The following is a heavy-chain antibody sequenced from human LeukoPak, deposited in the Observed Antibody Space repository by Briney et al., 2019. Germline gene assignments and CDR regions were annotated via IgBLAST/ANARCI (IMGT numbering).Heavy chain of an antibody. V-gene: IGHV3-64*01. CDR3: ARARGYGYYYYGMDV. D-gene: IGHD5-12*01. CDR2: ISSNGGST. Sequence: GSLRLSCSASGFTFISYAMHWVRQAPGKGLEYVSAISSNGGSTYYANSVKGRFTISRDNSKNTLYLQMGSLRAEDMAVYYCARARGYGYYYYGMDVWGQGTTVTVSS. CDR1: GFTFISYA. J-gene: IGHJ6*02.